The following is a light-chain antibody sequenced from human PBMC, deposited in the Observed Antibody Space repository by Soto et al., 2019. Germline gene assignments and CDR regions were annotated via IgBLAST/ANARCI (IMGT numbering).Light chain of an antibody. J-gene: IGKJ4*01. Sequence: EIVMTQSPGTLSLSPGERATLSCRASQSVSSRLAWYQQKPGQAPTLLIYDASNRATGIPDRFSGGGSGTDFTLTISTLEPEDFAVYYCQQFASYPLTFGGGTKV. CDR3: QQFASYPLT. CDR1: QSVSSR. CDR2: DAS. V-gene: IGKV3-20*01.